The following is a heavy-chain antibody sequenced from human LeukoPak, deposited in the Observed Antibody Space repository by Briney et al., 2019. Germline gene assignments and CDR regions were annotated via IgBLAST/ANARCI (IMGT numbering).Heavy chain of an antibody. V-gene: IGHV1-69*05. CDR3: ELLSRRNLDY. CDR1: GGSFSSEA. Sequence: ASVKVSCKAFGGSFSSEAISWVRQAPGQGLEWMGGIIPIFGTANYAQKFQGRVTITTDEFTSTAYMELSSLRSEDTAVYYCELLSRRNLDYWGQGTLVTVSS. J-gene: IGHJ4*02. D-gene: IGHD1-26*01. CDR2: IIPIFGTA.